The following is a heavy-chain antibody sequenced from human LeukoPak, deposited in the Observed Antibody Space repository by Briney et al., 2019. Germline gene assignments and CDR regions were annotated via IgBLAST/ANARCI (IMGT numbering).Heavy chain of an antibody. V-gene: IGHV3-7*03. Sequence: GGSLRLSCAASGFTFSSYWMSWVRQAPGKGLEWVANIKQDGSEKYYVGSLKGRFTISRDNAKNSLYLQMNSLRAEDTALYYCAREGSSGWFPHDYWGQGTLVTVSS. J-gene: IGHJ4*02. CDR3: AREGSSGWFPHDY. CDR1: GFTFSSYW. D-gene: IGHD6-19*01. CDR2: IKQDGSEK.